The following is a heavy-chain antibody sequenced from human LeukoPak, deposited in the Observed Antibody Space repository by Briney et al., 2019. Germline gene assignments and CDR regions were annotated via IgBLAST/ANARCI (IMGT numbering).Heavy chain of an antibody. D-gene: IGHD2-15*01. CDR3: AREGLGSGRGGDFDL. CDR1: GGSFSGYY. Sequence: SETLSLTCAVYGGSFSGYYWSWIRQPPGKGLEWIGEINHSESTNYNPSLKSRVTISVDTSKNQFSLKLSSVTAADTAVYYCAREGLGSGRGGDFDLWGRGTLVTVSS. V-gene: IGHV4-34*01. J-gene: IGHJ2*01. CDR2: INHSEST.